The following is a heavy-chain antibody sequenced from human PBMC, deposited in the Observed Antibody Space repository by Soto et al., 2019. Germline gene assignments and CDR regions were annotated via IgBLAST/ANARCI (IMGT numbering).Heavy chain of an antibody. CDR1: GFTFSSYA. CDR3: ARSAGYSYAYYFDF. V-gene: IGHV3-23*01. CDR2: ISGSGGST. Sequence: QTGGSLRLSCAASGFTFSSYAMNWVRQAPGKGLEWVSGISGSGGSTYYADSVKGRFTIYKDNSKNTLYLQMNSLRAEDTAVYYCARSAGYSYAYYFDFWGQGALVTVSS. J-gene: IGHJ4*02. D-gene: IGHD5-18*01.